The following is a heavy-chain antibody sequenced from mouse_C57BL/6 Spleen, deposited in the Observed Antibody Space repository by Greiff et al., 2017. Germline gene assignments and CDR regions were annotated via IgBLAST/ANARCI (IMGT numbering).Heavy chain of an antibody. V-gene: IGHV1-52*01. D-gene: IGHD2-1*01. CDR2: IDTSDSET. CDR1: GYTFTSYW. Sequence: QVQLQQPGAELVRPGSSVKLSCKASGYTFTSYWMHWVKQRPIQGLEWIGNIDTSDSETHYNQKFKDKATLTVDKASSTAYMQLSSLTSEDSAVYYCARSSLLPYWYFDVWGTGTTVTVSS. CDR3: ARSSLLPYWYFDV. J-gene: IGHJ1*03.